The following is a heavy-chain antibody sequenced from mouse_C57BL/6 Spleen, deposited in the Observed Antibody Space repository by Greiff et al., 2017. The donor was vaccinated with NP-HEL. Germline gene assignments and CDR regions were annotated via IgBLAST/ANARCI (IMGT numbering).Heavy chain of an antibody. J-gene: IGHJ4*01. D-gene: IGHD2-3*01. CDR3: ARDGDEAMDY. CDR1: GYTFTDYY. Sequence: QVQLQQSGAELVRPGASVKLSCKASGYTFTDYYINWVKQRPGQGLEWIARIYPGSGNTYYNEKFKGKATLTAEKASSTAYMQLSSLTSEDSAVYFCARDGDEAMDYWGQGTSVTVSS. CDR2: IYPGSGNT. V-gene: IGHV1-76*01.